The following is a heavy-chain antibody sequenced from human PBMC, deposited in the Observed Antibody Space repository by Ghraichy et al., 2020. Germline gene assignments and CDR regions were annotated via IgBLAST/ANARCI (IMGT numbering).Heavy chain of an antibody. V-gene: IGHV3-23*01. CDR2: ISGSGGST. Sequence: GGSLRLSCAASGFTFSSYAMSWVRQAPGKGLEWVSDISGSGGSTYYADSVKGRFTISRDNSKNTLYLQMNSLRAEDTAVYYCAKDGLYYYGMDVWGQGTTVTVSS. CDR1: GFTFSSYA. J-gene: IGHJ6*02. D-gene: IGHD5/OR15-5a*01. CDR3: AKDGLYYYGMDV.